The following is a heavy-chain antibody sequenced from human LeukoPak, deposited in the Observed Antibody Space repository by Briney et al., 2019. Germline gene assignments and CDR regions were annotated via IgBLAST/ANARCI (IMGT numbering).Heavy chain of an antibody. CDR1: GFTFSSYW. CDR3: ARDAGEPGGYYYYFDY. D-gene: IGHD3-22*01. CDR2: IKEDGSAK. V-gene: IGHV3-7*01. Sequence: GGSLRLSCAASGFTFSSYWMSWVRQAPGKGLEWVANIKEDGSAKHYLDSVKGRFTISRDNAENSLYLQMNSLRAEDTAVYYCARDAGEPGGYYYYFDYWGQGTLVTVSS. J-gene: IGHJ4*02.